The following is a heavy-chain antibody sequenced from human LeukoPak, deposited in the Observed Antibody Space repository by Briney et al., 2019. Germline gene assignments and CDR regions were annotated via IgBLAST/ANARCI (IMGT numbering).Heavy chain of an antibody. CDR1: GYSISSGYY. Sequence: SETLSLNCAVSGYSISSGYYWGWIRQPPGKGLEWIGSIYHSGSTYYNPSLKSRVTISVDTSKNQFSLKLSSVTAADTAVYYCARRNYGVTALFDYWGQGTLVTVSS. V-gene: IGHV4-38-2*01. CDR3: ARRNYGVTALFDY. J-gene: IGHJ4*02. D-gene: IGHD4-17*01. CDR2: IYHSGST.